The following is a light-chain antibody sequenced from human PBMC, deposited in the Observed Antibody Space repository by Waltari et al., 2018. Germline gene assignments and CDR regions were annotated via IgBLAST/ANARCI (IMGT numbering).Light chain of an antibody. J-gene: IGKJ2*02. CDR3: QHYHTLPCT. CDR2: DAS. Sequence: DIQMTPAPSSLSADVGDRVLITCQTTQDVTTSLSWFQQKPGKAPQLLIYDASTLQSGVPARFSGSGSGTSFSFTITSLQPEDSATYYCQHYHTLPCTFGRGTKLQIK. CDR1: QDVTTS. V-gene: IGKV1-33*01.